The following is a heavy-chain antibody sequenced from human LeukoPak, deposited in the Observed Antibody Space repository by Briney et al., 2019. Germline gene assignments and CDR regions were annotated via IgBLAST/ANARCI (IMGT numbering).Heavy chain of an antibody. CDR1: GGSTSSGDYY. CDR3: ARTPRFYYYGSGSYFAYYYYGMDV. V-gene: IGHV4-30-4*01. Sequence: SSETLSLTCTVFGGSTSSGDYYWSWIRQPPGKGLEWIGYIYYSGSTYYNPSLKSRVTISVDTSKNQFSLKLSSVTAADTAVYYCARTPRFYYYGSGSYFAYYYYGMDVWGQGTTVTVSS. J-gene: IGHJ6*02. CDR2: IYYSGST. D-gene: IGHD3-10*01.